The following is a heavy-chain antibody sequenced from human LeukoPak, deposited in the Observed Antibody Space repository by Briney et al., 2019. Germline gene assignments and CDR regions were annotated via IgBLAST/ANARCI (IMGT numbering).Heavy chain of an antibody. CDR2: ISSSSSYM. CDR3: ASEDYYDSSAYYNRNFQH. Sequence: PGGSLRLSCAASGFTFSSNTMNWVRQAPGKGLEWVSSISSSSSYMKYADSVRGRFTISRDNAKNSLYLQMNSLRAEDTAVYYCASEDYYDSSAYYNRNFQHWGQGTLVTVSS. J-gene: IGHJ1*01. V-gene: IGHV3-21*01. CDR1: GFTFSSNT. D-gene: IGHD3-22*01.